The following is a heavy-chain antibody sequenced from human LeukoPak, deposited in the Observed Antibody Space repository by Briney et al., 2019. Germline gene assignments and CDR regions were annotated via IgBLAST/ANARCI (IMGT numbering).Heavy chain of an antibody. V-gene: IGHV4-34*01. D-gene: IGHD2-15*01. CDR1: GGSFSGYY. J-gene: IGHJ4*02. CDR3: ASSRYCSGGSCPFDY. Sequence: SETLSLTCAAYGGSFSGYYWSWIRQPPGKGLEWIGEINHSGSTNYNPSHKSRVTISVDTSKNQFSLKLSSVTAADTAVYYCASSRYCSGGSCPFDYWGQGTLVTVSS. CDR2: INHSGST.